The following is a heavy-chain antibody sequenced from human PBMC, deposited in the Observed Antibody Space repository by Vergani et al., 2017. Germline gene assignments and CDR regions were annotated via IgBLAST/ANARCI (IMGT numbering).Heavy chain of an antibody. V-gene: IGHV3-23*01. CDR3: ANDYNRMGALHY. D-gene: IGHD2/OR15-2a*01. CDR2: ITYNGGRT. Sequence: EVRLLESGGGLVQPGGSLRLSCAASGFTFNIYAMSWVRQDPGKGLERVSTITYNGGRTYYADSVTGRFTLAIDNAKNTLLLQLKTLRAEGTGVYYCANDYNRMGALHYWGQGSLV. CDR1: GFTFNIYA. J-gene: IGHJ4*02.